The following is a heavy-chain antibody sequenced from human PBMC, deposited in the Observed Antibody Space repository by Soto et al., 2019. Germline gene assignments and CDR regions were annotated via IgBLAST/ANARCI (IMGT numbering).Heavy chain of an antibody. V-gene: IGHV4-31*03. J-gene: IGHJ4*02. CDR1: GGSISSGGYY. D-gene: IGHD6-13*01. CDR2: IYYSGST. CDR3: ARNLFGAAFDY. Sequence: QVQLQESGPGLVKPSQTLSLTCTVSGGSISSGGYYWTWIRQHPGKGLEWIGYIYYSGSTYYNPSLKSRVTISVGTSKNQFSLQLSSVTAADTAVYYCARNLFGAAFDYWGQGTLVTVSS.